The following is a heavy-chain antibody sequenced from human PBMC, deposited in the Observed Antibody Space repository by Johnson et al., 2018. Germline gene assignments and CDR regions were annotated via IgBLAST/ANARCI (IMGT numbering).Heavy chain of an antibody. CDR3: ARGRSSTTYYDGMDV. J-gene: IGHJ6*02. D-gene: IGHD2-2*01. CDR1: GFTFSSFG. V-gene: IGHV3-33*01. Sequence: QVQLVQSGGGVVQPGRSLRLSCAASGFTFSSFGMNWVRQAPGKGLEWVAVIWYDGSNKYYADSVKGRFTISRDNSKNTLYLQMNSLRAADTAVYYCARGRSSTTYYDGMDVLGQGTTVTVSS. CDR2: IWYDGSNK.